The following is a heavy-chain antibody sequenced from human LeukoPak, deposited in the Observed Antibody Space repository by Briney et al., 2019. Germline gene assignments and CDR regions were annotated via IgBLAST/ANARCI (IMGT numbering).Heavy chain of an antibody. Sequence: GASVKVSCKASGYTFTGYYMHWVRQARGQGLEWMGWINPNSGGTNYAQKFQGRVTMTRDTSISTAYMELSRLRSDDTAVYYCARSRYCSSTSCFIPFDYWGQGTLVTVSS. V-gene: IGHV1-2*02. J-gene: IGHJ4*02. D-gene: IGHD2-2*01. CDR3: ARSRYCSSTSCFIPFDY. CDR1: GYTFTGYY. CDR2: INPNSGGT.